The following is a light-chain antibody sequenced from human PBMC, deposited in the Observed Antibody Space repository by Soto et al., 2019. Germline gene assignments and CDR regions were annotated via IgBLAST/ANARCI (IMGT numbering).Light chain of an antibody. J-gene: IGLJ2*01. Sequence: QSVLTQSSSASASLGSSVKLTCTLSSGHSSYIIAWHQQQPGKAPRYLMKLEGSGSYNKGSGVPDRFSGSSSGADRYLTISNLQFEYEAKYYCETWDSNTRVFGGGTKLTVL. CDR2: LEGSGSY. CDR1: SGHSSYI. V-gene: IGLV4-60*02. CDR3: ETWDSNTRV.